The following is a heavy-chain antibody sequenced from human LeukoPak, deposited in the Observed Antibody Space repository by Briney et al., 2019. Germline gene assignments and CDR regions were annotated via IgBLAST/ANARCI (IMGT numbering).Heavy chain of an antibody. CDR2: ISSRGNII. CDR1: GFTFSDYY. V-gene: IGHV3-11*04. D-gene: IGHD3-16*01. CDR3: ARVTLGTYYFDY. J-gene: IGHJ4*02. Sequence: GGSLTLSCAASGFTFSDYYMRWIRQAPGKGLEWVSYISSRGNIIYYADSVKGRFTISRDNAKNSLYLQMNSLRAEDTAVYYCARVTLGTYYFDYWGQGTLVTVSS.